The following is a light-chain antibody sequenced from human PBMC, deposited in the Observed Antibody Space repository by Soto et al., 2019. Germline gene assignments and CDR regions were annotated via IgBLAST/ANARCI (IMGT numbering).Light chain of an antibody. Sequence: QSVLTQPPSVSAAPGQKVTISCSGSSSDIGINYVSWYQQLPGTAPKLLIYENIKRPSGIPDRFSGSKSGTSATLGITGLQTGDEADYYCGTWDNSLSAVVFGGGTKLTVL. J-gene: IGLJ2*01. V-gene: IGLV1-51*01. CDR3: GTWDNSLSAVV. CDR2: ENI. CDR1: SSDIGINY.